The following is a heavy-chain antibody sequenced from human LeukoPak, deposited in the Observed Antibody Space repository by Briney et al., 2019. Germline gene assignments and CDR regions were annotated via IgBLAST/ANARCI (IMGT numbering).Heavy chain of an antibody. CDR1: GYTFTSYY. D-gene: IGHD3-22*01. V-gene: IGHV1-46*01. CDR3: AREPYYDSGGYYYGY. CDR2: INPSGGST. J-gene: IGHJ4*02. Sequence: ASVKVSCKASGYTFTSYYMHWVRQAPGQGLEWMGIINPSGGSTSYAQKLQGRVTMTTDTSTSTAYMELRSLRSDDTAVYYCAREPYYDSGGYYYGYWGQGTPVTVSS.